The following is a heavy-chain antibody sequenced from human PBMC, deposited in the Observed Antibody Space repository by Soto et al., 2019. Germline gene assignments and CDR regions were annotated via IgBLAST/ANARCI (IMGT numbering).Heavy chain of an antibody. CDR2: ILHTGST. Sequence: PSETLSLTCGVSGDSFSSSNWWTWVRQSPGKGLEWIGDILHTGSTDYSPSLRSRVTLSIDASKKEFYLNLTSVTATDTAIYYCARSPRRVDGKWYLDYWGQGALVTVSS. D-gene: IGHD2-15*01. CDR3: ARSPRRVDGKWYLDY. CDR1: GDSFSSSNW. J-gene: IGHJ4*02. V-gene: IGHV4-4*02.